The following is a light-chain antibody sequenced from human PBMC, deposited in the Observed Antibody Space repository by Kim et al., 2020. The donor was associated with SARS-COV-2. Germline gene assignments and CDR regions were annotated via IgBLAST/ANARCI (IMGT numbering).Light chain of an antibody. CDR1: QSVGNQ. V-gene: IGKV3-15*01. J-gene: IGKJ4*01. CDR2: SAS. CDR3: QQYERWPLT. Sequence: SVSPGERVTRSCRASQSVGNQVAWYQQKPGQAPRSLFYSASMRATDIPARFTVSGSGTEFTLTISSLQSEDFAVYYCQQYERWPLTFGGGTKLEI.